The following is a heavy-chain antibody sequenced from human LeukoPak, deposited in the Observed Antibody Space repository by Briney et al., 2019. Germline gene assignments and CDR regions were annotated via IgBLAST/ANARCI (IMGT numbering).Heavy chain of an antibody. D-gene: IGHD2-15*01. Sequence: GGSLRLSCAASGFTFSSYGMSWVRQAPGKGLEWVSAISGSGGSTYYADSVKGRFTISRDNSKNTLYLQMNSLRAEDTAVYYCAKRDCSGGSCYSRWGQGTLVTVSS. CDR1: GFTFSSYG. J-gene: IGHJ4*02. CDR3: AKRDCSGGSCYSR. V-gene: IGHV3-23*01. CDR2: ISGSGGST.